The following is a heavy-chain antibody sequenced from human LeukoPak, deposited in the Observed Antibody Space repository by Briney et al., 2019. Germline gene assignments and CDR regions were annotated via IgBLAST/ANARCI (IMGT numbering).Heavy chain of an antibody. CDR2: FSGSGGST. CDR1: GFTFSSKA. D-gene: IGHD4-17*01. V-gene: IGHV3-23*01. Sequence: GGSLKLSGAASGFTFSSKAMTGSRQAPGKGLEWVPAFSGSGGSTYYADSVKGRFTISRDNSKNTLYLQMNSLRAEDTAVYYCAKENYGDFGPYYFDYWGQGTLVTVSS. J-gene: IGHJ4*02. CDR3: AKENYGDFGPYYFDY.